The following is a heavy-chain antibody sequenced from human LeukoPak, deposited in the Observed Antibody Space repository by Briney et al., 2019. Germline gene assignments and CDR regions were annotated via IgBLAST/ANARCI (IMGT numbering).Heavy chain of an antibody. D-gene: IGHD3-10*01. CDR2: INHSGST. Sequence: SETLSLTCAVYGGXFSGYYWSWIRQPPGKGLEWIGEINHSGSTNYNPSLKSRVTISVDTSKNQFSLKLSSVTAADTAVYYCAREFSTGGPYGSGSQMVDYWGQGILVTVSS. V-gene: IGHV4-34*01. CDR1: GGXFSGYY. J-gene: IGHJ4*02. CDR3: AREFSTGGPYGSGSQMVDY.